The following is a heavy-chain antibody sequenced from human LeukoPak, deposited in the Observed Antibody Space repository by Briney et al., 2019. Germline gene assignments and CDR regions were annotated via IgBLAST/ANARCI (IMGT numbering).Heavy chain of an antibody. Sequence: GRSLRLSCAASGFTFSSYGMPWVRQAPGKGLEWVAVISYDGSNKYYADSVKGRFTISRDNSKNTLYLQMNSLRAEDTAVYYCAKALGFDYWGQGTLVTVSS. CDR2: ISYDGSNK. CDR1: GFTFSSYG. D-gene: IGHD7-27*01. V-gene: IGHV3-30*18. CDR3: AKALGFDY. J-gene: IGHJ4*02.